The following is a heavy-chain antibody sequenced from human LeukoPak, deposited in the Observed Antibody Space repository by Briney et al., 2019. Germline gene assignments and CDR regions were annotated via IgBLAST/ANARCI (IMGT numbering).Heavy chain of an antibody. J-gene: IGHJ6*02. D-gene: IGHD2-15*01. CDR1: KFAFSSYA. CDR3: AKNLYCGGGSCYPSALGMDV. Sequence: GGSLRLSCAASKFAFSSYAMSWVRQAPGKGLEWVSAITGGGGNTYYADSVKGRFTISRDNSKNTLFLQMNSLRAEDTAVYYYAKNLYCGGGSCYPSALGMDVWGQGTTVTVSS. CDR2: ITGGGGNT. V-gene: IGHV3-23*01.